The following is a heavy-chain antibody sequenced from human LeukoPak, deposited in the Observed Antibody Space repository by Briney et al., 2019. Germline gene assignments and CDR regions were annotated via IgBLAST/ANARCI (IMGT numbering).Heavy chain of an antibody. J-gene: IGHJ4*02. D-gene: IGHD5-18*01. V-gene: IGHV1-2*02. CDR1: GYTFTGYY. CDR2: INPNSGGT. Sequence: ASVKVSCKASGYTFTGYYMHWVRQAPGQGLEWMGWINPNSGGTNYAQKFQGRVTMTRDTSISTAYMELSRLRSDDTAVYYCARVQGYSYGHIDYWGQGTLVTVPS. CDR3: ARVQGYSYGHIDY.